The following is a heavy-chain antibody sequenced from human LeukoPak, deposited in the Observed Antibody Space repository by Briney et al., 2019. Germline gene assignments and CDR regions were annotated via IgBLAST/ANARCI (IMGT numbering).Heavy chain of an antibody. V-gene: IGHV3-30*18. Sequence: GGSLRLSCAASGFTFSSYGVHWVRQAPGQGLEWVAAISYDGSNKFYADSVKGRFTISRDNSQNTVYLQMISLTDEDTAVYYCAKGYSGSSFSDVDYWGQGTLVTVSS. CDR3: AKGYSGSSFSDVDY. CDR1: GFTFSSYG. D-gene: IGHD1-26*01. CDR2: ISYDGSNK. J-gene: IGHJ4*02.